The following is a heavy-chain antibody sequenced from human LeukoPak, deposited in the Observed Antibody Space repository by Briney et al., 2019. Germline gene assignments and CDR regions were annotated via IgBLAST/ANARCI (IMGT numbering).Heavy chain of an antibody. CDR1: GFTFSSYA. Sequence: GGSLRLSCVASGFTFSSYAMSWVRQAPGKGLEWVSAISGSGGSTHYADSVKGRFTISKDNSKNTLYLQMNSLRAEDTAVYYCAKDHDIVAMTFDYWGQGTLVTVSS. CDR3: AKDHDIVAMTFDY. D-gene: IGHD5-12*01. V-gene: IGHV3-23*01. CDR2: ISGSGGST. J-gene: IGHJ4*02.